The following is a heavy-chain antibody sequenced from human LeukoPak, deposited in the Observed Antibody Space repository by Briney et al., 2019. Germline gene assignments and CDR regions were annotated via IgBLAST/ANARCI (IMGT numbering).Heavy chain of an antibody. Sequence: SETLSLTCTVSGGSISSYYWSWFRQPAGKGLGWIGRIYTSGSTNYNPSLKSRVTMSVDTSKNQFSLKLSSVTAADTAVYYCAAASTVVTTFDYWGQGTLVTVSS. CDR3: AAASTVVTTFDY. V-gene: IGHV4-4*07. CDR2: IYTSGST. J-gene: IGHJ4*02. CDR1: GGSISSYY. D-gene: IGHD4-23*01.